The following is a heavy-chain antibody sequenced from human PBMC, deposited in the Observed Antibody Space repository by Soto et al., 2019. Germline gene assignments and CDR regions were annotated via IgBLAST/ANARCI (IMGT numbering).Heavy chain of an antibody. V-gene: IGHV1-3*01. D-gene: IGHD1-1*01. Sequence: ASVKVSCKGSGYTFTSYAMHWVRQAPGQRLEWMGWINAGNGNTKYSQKFQGRVTITRDTSASTAYMELSSLRSEDTAVYYCARVTGTQTFDHWGQGTLVTVSS. CDR1: GYTFTSYA. CDR3: ARVTGTQTFDH. J-gene: IGHJ4*02. CDR2: INAGNGNT.